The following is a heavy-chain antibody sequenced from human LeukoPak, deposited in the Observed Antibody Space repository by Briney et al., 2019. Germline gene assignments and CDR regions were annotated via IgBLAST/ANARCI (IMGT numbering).Heavy chain of an antibody. CDR1: GYSISSGYY. V-gene: IGHV4-38-2*02. D-gene: IGHD6-13*01. CDR3: ARLRGAAAGKGDLLVYFDY. Sequence: SETLSLTCTVSGYSISSGYYWGWIRQPPGKGLEWIGEINHSGSTNYNPSLKSRITISVDTSKNQFSLKLNSVTAADTAVFYCARLRGAAAGKGDLLVYFDYWGQGTLVTVSS. CDR2: INHSGST. J-gene: IGHJ4*02.